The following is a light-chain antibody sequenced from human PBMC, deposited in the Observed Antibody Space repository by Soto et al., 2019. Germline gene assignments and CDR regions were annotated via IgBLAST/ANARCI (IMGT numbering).Light chain of an antibody. J-gene: IGKJ2*01. V-gene: IGKV1-8*01. CDR1: QEISSF. CDR3: QHYYDYPYT. CDR2: AAS. Sequence: AIRMTQSPSSFSASTGDRVTITCRASQEISSFLAWYQQKPGKAPNLLIYAASTLQSGVPSRFSGSGSGTNFTLTISWLQSEDSATYYCQHYYDYPYTFGQGTKLEIK.